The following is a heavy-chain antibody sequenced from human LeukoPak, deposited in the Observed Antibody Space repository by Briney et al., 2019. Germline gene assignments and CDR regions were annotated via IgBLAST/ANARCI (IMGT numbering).Heavy chain of an antibody. CDR3: VRGEDVEGWFDP. CDR2: ITSSTSTT. V-gene: IGHV3-48*01. Sequence: PGGSLRLSCAASGFTFSSYSLNWVRQAPGEGLEWISYITSSTSTTYYADSVKGRFTTSRDNAKNSLYLQMNSLRAEDTAVYYCVRGEDVEGWFDPWGQGTLVTVSS. D-gene: IGHD3-3*01. J-gene: IGHJ5*02. CDR1: GFTFSSYS.